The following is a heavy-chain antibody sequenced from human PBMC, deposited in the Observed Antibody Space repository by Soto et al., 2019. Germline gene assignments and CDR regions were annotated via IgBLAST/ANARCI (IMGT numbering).Heavy chain of an antibody. J-gene: IGHJ4*02. CDR1: GGPINSGGHY. CDR2: IYYSGST. Sequence: SETLSLTCSVSGGPINSGGHYWGWIRQPPGKGMEWIGSIYYSGSTFYNPSLRSRVTISVDTSKTQFSLNLTSVTAADTAVYFCARQVQDFSGPGSYYFDSWGQGTLVTVSS. CDR3: ARQVQDFSGPGSYYFDS. V-gene: IGHV4-39*01. D-gene: IGHD3-10*01.